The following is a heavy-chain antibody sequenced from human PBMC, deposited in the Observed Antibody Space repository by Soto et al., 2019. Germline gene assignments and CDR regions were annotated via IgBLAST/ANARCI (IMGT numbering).Heavy chain of an antibody. CDR2: ISNDGSNK. CDR1: GFTVSSYT. D-gene: IGHD6-19*01. Sequence: QVQLVESGGGVVQPGRSLRLSCAASGFTVSSYTMHWVRQAPGKGLEWVAGISNDGSNKDYADSVKGRFTTSRDNSKNTLHLQMNSLRAEDTAVYYCAREWSISVAAPGYWGQGTLVTVSS. CDR3: AREWSISVAAPGY. V-gene: IGHV3-30-3*01. J-gene: IGHJ4*02.